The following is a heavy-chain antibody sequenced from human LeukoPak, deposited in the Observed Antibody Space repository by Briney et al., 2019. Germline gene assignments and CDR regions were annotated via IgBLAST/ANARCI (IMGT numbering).Heavy chain of an antibody. Sequence: SETLSLTCIVSGGSIGSYYWSWIRQPPGKGLEWIGHIYYRGSTNYNPSLKSRVTISVDTSKNQFSLKLSSVTAADTAVYYCARGLYTSSSGEVYFDYWGQGTLVTVSS. V-gene: IGHV4-59*01. D-gene: IGHD6-6*01. CDR1: GGSIGSYY. J-gene: IGHJ4*02. CDR2: IYYRGST. CDR3: ARGLYTSSSGEVYFDY.